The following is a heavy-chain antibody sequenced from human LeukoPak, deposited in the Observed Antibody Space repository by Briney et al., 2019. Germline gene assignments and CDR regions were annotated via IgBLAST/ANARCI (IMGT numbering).Heavy chain of an antibody. CDR1: GFTFSNYC. CDR3: ARDLTDDFWSGYHFDY. V-gene: IGHV3-21*01. Sequence: GGSLRLSCAASGFTFSNYCMNWVRQAPGKGLEWVSSISSSNYIYYRDSVKGRFTISRDNAKNSLYLQMNSLRAEDTAVYYCARDLTDDFWSGYHFDYWGQGALVTVSS. CDR2: ISSSNYI. J-gene: IGHJ4*02. D-gene: IGHD3-3*01.